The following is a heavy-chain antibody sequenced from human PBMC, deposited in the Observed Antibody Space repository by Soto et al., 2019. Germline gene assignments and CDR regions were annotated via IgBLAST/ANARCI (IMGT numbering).Heavy chain of an antibody. J-gene: IGHJ1*01. CDR3: ARENSRIAPRLFQH. CDR2: ISPDGGNQ. Sequence: WSLRLSCVASGFIFSDYAMHWARQAPGKGLVWVALISPDGGNQYYSESAKGRFTISRDNSKNTLYLQMNDLRPDDTALYYCARENSRIAPRLFQHWGQGSLVTVSS. CDR1: GFIFSDYA. V-gene: IGHV3-30-3*01. D-gene: IGHD6-6*01.